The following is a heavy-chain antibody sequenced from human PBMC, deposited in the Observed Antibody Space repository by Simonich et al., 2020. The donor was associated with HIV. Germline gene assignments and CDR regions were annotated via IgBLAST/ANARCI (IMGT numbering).Heavy chain of an antibody. Sequence: QVQLQQWGAGLLKPSETLSLTCAVYGGSFSGYYWSWIRQPQEKGLEWIGEINHSGITNYKSSLNSRATISVDKSKNQFSLKLSSVTAADTAIYYCARRDRELILYFDYWGQGNLVTVSS. V-gene: IGHV4-34*01. CDR3: ARRDRELILYFDY. D-gene: IGHD3-3*01. J-gene: IGHJ4*02. CDR1: GGSFSGYY. CDR2: INHSGIT.